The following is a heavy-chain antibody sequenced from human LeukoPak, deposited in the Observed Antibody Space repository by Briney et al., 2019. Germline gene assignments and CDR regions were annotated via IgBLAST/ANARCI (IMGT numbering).Heavy chain of an antibody. J-gene: IGHJ4*02. CDR1: GGPFSGYY. D-gene: IGHD3-22*01. CDR2: INHSGST. V-gene: IGHV4-34*01. Sequence: SETLSLTCAVYGGPFSGYYWSWIRQPPGKGLEWIGEINHSGSTNYNPSLKSRVTISVDTSKNQLCLKVSSVTAADTAVYYCARGPRPDSSGSDYWGQGTLVTVSS. CDR3: ARGPRPDSSGSDY.